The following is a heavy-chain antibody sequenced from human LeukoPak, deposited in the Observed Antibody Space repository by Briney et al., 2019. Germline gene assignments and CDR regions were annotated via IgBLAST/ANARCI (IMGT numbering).Heavy chain of an antibody. J-gene: IGHJ4*02. CDR3: ARHIVGATMRIDY. V-gene: IGHV4-39*01. D-gene: IGHD1-26*01. Sequence: SETLSLTCTVSVGSISSSTYYWGWLRQPPGKGLEWIGSIYYSGSTYYNPSLKSRVTMSVDTSKNQFSLKLSSVTAADTAVYYCARHIVGATMRIDYWGQGTLVTVSS. CDR2: IYYSGST. CDR1: VGSISSSTYY.